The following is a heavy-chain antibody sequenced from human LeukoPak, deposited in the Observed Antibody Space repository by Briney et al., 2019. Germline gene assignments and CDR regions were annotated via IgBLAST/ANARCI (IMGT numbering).Heavy chain of an antibody. J-gene: IGHJ3*02. Sequence: PGGSLRLSCAASGFTFSSYAMSWVRQAPGKGLEWVSAISGSGGSTYYADSVKGRFTISRDNSKNTLYLQMNSLRAEDTAVYYCAKDIAYCGGDCPDAFDIWGQRTMVPVSS. V-gene: IGHV3-23*01. CDR1: GFTFSSYA. CDR2: ISGSGGST. CDR3: AKDIAYCGGDCPDAFDI. D-gene: IGHD2-21*02.